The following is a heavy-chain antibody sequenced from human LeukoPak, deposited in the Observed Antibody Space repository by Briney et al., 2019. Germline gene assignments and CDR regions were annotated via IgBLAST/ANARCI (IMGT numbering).Heavy chain of an antibody. Sequence: ASVKVSCKASGYTLTSYGISWVRQAPGQGLEWMGWISAYNGNTNCAQKLQGRVTMTTDTSTSTAYMKLRSLRSDDTAVYYCARVFGGYYDSSGYRWFDPWGQGTLVTVSS. CDR1: GYTLTSYG. CDR3: ARVFGGYYDSSGYRWFDP. J-gene: IGHJ5*02. D-gene: IGHD3-22*01. V-gene: IGHV1-18*01. CDR2: ISAYNGNT.